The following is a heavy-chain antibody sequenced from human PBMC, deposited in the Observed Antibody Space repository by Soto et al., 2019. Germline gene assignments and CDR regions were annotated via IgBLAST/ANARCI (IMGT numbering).Heavy chain of an antibody. Sequence: ASVKVSCKASGYTFTGYYMHWVRQAPGQGLEWMGWINPNSGGTNYAQKFQGWVTMTRDTSISTAYMELSRLRSDDTAVYYCARDNYDFWSGYNSGYYYYGMDVWGQGTTVTVS. J-gene: IGHJ6*02. CDR2: INPNSGGT. V-gene: IGHV1-2*04. CDR3: ARDNYDFWSGYNSGYYYYGMDV. D-gene: IGHD3-3*01. CDR1: GYTFTGYY.